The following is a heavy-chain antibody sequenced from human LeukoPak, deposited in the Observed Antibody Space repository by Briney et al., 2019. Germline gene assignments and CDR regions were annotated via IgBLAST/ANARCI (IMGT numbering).Heavy chain of an antibody. CDR3: ARASTGTTYNGFDP. J-gene: IGHJ5*02. D-gene: IGHD4-17*01. CDR1: GGSFCGDY. CDR2: INNSGST. Sequence: PSETLSLTSAVYGGSFCGDYWSWMRHPPGKGLEWIGEINNSGSTNYNPSLKSRVNISVDTSKHQFSLKLSSVTAADTAVYYCARASTGTTYNGFDPWGQGTRVTVS. V-gene: IGHV4-34*01.